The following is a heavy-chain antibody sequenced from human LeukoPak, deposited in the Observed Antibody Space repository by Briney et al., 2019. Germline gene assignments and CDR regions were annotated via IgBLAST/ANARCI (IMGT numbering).Heavy chain of an antibody. J-gene: IGHJ4*02. CDR3: AKDDRWLQFCC. D-gene: IGHD5-24*01. CDR1: GFIVNTNY. CDR2: IYADGNT. Sequence: GGSLRLSCAASGFIVNTNYMTWVRQAPGRGLEWVSFIYADGNTYYADSVRGRFTISRDNSRNTLYLQMNSLRAEDTAVYYCAKDDRWLQFCCWGQGTLVTVSA. V-gene: IGHV3-53*01.